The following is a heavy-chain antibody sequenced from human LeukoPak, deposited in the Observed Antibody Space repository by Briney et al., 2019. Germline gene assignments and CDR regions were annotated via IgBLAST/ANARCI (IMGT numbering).Heavy chain of an antibody. J-gene: IGHJ4*02. V-gene: IGHV1-46*01. CDR1: GYTFTTSY. CDR3: ARERKTRGSFDY. Sequence: ASAKVSCKASGYTFTTSYLHWVRQAPGQGLEWMGIIDPSGGSTSYAQKFQGRVTMTRDTSSSTVYMELSSLRSDDTAVFYCARERKTRGSFDYWGQGTLVTVAS. CDR2: IDPSGGST. D-gene: IGHD3-10*01.